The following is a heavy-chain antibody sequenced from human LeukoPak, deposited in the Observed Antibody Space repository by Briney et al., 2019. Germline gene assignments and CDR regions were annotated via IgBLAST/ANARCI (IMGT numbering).Heavy chain of an antibody. CDR2: INHSGST. Sequence: PSETLSLTCAVYGGSFSGYYWSWIRQPPGKGLEWIGEINHSGSTNYNPSLKSRVTISVDTSKNQFSLKLSSVTAADTAVYYCAKDSKIVGATFRSYHYMDVWGKGTAVTVSS. CDR1: GGSFSGYY. J-gene: IGHJ6*03. D-gene: IGHD1-26*01. CDR3: AKDSKIVGATFRSYHYMDV. V-gene: IGHV4-34*01.